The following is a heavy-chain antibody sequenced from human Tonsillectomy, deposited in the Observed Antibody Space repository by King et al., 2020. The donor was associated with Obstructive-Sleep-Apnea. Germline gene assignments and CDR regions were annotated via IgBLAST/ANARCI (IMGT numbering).Heavy chain of an antibody. CDR2: TRFEGSYK. V-gene: IGHV3-30*02. D-gene: IGHD3-9*01. J-gene: IGHJ3*02. CDR3: AKDRRDHLVFNDAFDI. Sequence: VQLVESGGGVVQPGGSLRLSCLASGFAFSTYCMHWVRQPPGKGTEWVGFTRFEGSYKTSADSVKGRFTITRDTSKNTLYLQMNSLRPEDTAVYYCAKDRRDHLVFNDAFDIWGQGTMVIVSA. CDR1: GFAFSTYC.